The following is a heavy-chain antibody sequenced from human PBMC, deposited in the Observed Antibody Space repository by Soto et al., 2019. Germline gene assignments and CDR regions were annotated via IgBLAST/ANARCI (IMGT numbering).Heavy chain of an antibody. Sequence: PSETLSLTCTVPGGSISRGGYYWSWIRQHPGKGLAWIGYIYYSGSTYYNPSLKSRVTISVDTSKNQFSLKLSSVTAADTAVYYCVRMNLLWFGELAWFDYWGQGTLVTV. CDR2: IYYSGST. J-gene: IGHJ4*02. V-gene: IGHV4-31*02. CDR1: GGSISRGGYY. D-gene: IGHD3-10*01. CDR3: VRMNLLWFGELAWFDY.